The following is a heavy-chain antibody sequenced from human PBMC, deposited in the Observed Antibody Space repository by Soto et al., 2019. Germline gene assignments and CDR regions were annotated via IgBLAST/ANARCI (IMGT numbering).Heavy chain of an antibody. CDR3: ARGGRLNYDFWSGVEYGLDV. D-gene: IGHD3-3*01. Sequence: GGCLRLACAACWFSVSSNYVSWVRQAPGKGLEWVSVIYSGGSTYYADSVKGRFTISRDNSKNTLYLQMNSLRAEDTAVYYCARGGRLNYDFWSGVEYGLDVWGQGTTVTVSS. J-gene: IGHJ6*02. CDR2: IYSGGST. V-gene: IGHV3-53*01. CDR1: WFSVSSNY.